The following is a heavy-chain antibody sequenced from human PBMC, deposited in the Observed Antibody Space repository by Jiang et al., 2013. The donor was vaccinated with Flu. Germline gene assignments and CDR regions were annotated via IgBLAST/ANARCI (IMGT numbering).Heavy chain of an antibody. CDR3: ARRWGSGSYWRYFDL. D-gene: IGHD1-26*01. V-gene: IGHV5-51*01. CDR2: IYPGDSDT. Sequence: MGIIYPGDSDTRYSPSFQGQVTISADKSISTAYLQWSSLKASDTAMYYCARRWGSGSYWRYFDLWGRGTLVTVSS. J-gene: IGHJ2*01.